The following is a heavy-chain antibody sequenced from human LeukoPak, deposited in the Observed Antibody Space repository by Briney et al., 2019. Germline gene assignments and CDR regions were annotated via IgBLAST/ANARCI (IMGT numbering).Heavy chain of an antibody. CDR3: ARIRVRYTGSYCDY. Sequence: SGPALVKPTQTLTLTCTFSGFSLSADEMCVSWIRQPPGKALEWLARIDWDDDKYYSASLKTRLTISKDTSKNQVVLTMTNMNPVDTATYYCARIRVRYTGSYCDYWGRGTLVTVSS. V-gene: IGHV2-70*11. CDR2: IDWDDDK. CDR1: GFSLSADEMC. J-gene: IGHJ4*02. D-gene: IGHD1-26*01.